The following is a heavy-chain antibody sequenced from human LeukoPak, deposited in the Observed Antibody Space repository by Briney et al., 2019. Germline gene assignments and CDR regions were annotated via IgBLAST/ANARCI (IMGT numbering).Heavy chain of an antibody. J-gene: IGHJ4*02. Sequence: SETLSLTCTVSGGSISSYYWSWIRQPAGQGLEWIGRTNTSGSTNYTTSLKSRVTISVDTSKNQYSLKLSSVTAADTAVYYCARDRYSSGWYSFDYWGQGTLATVSS. D-gene: IGHD6-19*01. CDR1: GGSISSYY. V-gene: IGHV4-4*07. CDR3: ARDRYSSGWYSFDY. CDR2: TNTSGST.